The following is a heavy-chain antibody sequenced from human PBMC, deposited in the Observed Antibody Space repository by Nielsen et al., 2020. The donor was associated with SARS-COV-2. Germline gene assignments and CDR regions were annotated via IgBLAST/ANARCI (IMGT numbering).Heavy chain of an antibody. V-gene: IGHV4-61*01. Sequence: SETLSLTCTVSGGSVSSGSYYWSWIRQPPGKGLEWIGYIYYSGSTNYNPSLKSRVTISVDTSKNQFSLKLSSVTAADTAVYYCARDQTNIRELRYFDWTVAFYGMDVWGQGTTVTVSS. CDR2: IYYSGST. CDR1: GGSVSSGSYY. J-gene: IGHJ6*02. D-gene: IGHD3-9*01. CDR3: ARDQTNIRELRYFDWTVAFYGMDV.